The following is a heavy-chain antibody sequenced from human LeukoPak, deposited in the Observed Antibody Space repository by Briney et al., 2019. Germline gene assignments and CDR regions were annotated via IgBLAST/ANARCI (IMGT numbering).Heavy chain of an antibody. CDR1: GFTFSSYG. CDR2: ISSDGNNK. V-gene: IGHV3-30*03. J-gene: IGHJ4*02. D-gene: IGHD6-13*01. CDR3: ARSWQQLVFYFDY. Sequence: PGGSLRLSCAASGFTFSSYGMHWVRQPPGKGLEWVAVISSDGNNKYCADSVKGRFTISRDNSKNTLYLQMNSLRAEDTAVYYCARSWQQLVFYFDYGGQGTLVTVSS.